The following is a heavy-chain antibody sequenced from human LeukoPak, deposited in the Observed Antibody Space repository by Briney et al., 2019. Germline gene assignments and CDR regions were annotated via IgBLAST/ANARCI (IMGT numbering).Heavy chain of an antibody. D-gene: IGHD3-10*01. J-gene: IGHJ4*02. V-gene: IGHV3-23*01. CDR2: INGSGGST. CDR1: GFTFSSYA. Sequence: GGSLRLSCAASGFTFSSYAMSWVRQAPGKGLEWVSAINGSGGSTYYADSVKGQFTISRDNSKNTLDLQMNSLRAEDTAVYYCAKVPDYYGSGSYGLFDYWGQGTLVTVSS. CDR3: AKVPDYYGSGSYGLFDY.